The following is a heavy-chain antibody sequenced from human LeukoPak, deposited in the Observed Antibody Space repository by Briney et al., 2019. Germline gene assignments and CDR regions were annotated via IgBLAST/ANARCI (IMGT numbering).Heavy chain of an antibody. V-gene: IGHV3-21*01. D-gene: IGHD2-2*01. CDR1: GFTFSSYS. CDR2: ISSSSSYI. CDR3: ARLLSAYYYGMDV. Sequence: GGSLRLSCAASGFTFSSYSMNWARQAPGKGLEWVSSISSSSSYIYYADSVKGRFTISRDNAKNSLYLQMNSLRAEDTAVYYCARLLSAYYYGMDVWGQGTTVTVSS. J-gene: IGHJ6*02.